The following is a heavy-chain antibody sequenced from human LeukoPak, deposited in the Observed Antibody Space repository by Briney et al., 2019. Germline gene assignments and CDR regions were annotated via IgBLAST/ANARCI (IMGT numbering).Heavy chain of an antibody. J-gene: IGHJ6*02. CDR1: GFTFSNYA. D-gene: IGHD4-23*01. CDR3: AKSDYGGNSGQFYGMDV. Sequence: GGSLRLSCAASGFTFSNYAMIWVRQAPEKGLEWVSAISMGSSGTAYYAGSVKGRFTISRDNSNNTLYLQLNSLRVEDTAVYYCAKSDYGGNSGQFYGMDVWGQGTSVTVSS. CDR2: ISMGSSGTA. V-gene: IGHV3-23*01.